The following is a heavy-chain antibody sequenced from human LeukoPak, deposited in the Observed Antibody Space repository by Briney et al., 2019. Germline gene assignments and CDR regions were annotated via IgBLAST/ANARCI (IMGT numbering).Heavy chain of an antibody. CDR1: GYSFADYY. D-gene: IGHD2-21*01. V-gene: IGHV1-2*02. CDR3: ARADRLHGGPYLIGP. Sequence: ASVKVSCRASGYSFADYYMHWVRQASGQGLEWMGWINPYTGGTLSAQKFQGRVTMTRDTSITTVYMEVSWLTSDDTAIYYCARADRLHGGPYLIGPWGQGTLVTVSS. J-gene: IGHJ5*02. CDR2: INPYTGGT.